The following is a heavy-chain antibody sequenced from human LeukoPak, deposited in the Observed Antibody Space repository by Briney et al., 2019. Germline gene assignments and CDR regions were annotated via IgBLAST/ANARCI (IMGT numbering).Heavy chain of an antibody. CDR3: ARGTIPTSPRRWYNWFDP. V-gene: IGHV4-4*02. CDR1: GGSISSSNW. CDR2: IYHSGST. Sequence: SETLSLTCAVSGGSISSSNWWSWVRQPPGRGLEWIGEIYHSGSTNYNPSLKSRVTISVDTSKNQFSLKLSSVTAADTAVYYCARGTIPTSPRRWYNWFDPWGQGTLVTVSS. J-gene: IGHJ5*02. D-gene: IGHD2-15*01.